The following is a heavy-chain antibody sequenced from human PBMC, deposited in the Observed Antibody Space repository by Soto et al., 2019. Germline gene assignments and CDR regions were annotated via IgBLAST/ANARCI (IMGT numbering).Heavy chain of an antibody. V-gene: IGHV4-59*01. D-gene: IGHD6-13*01. CDR3: ARCSYSSSWPVDP. CDR1: GGSISSYY. Sequence: QVQLQESGPGLVKPSETLSLTCTVSGGSISSYYWSWIRQPPGKGLEWIGYIYYSGSTNYNPSLKSRVTISVDKSKNQDSLELSAVTAADTGVYYCARCSYSSSWPVDPWGQGTLVTVSS. CDR2: IYYSGST. J-gene: IGHJ5*02.